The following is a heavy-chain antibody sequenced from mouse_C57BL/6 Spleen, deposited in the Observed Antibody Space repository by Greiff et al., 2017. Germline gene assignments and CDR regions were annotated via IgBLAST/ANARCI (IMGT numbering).Heavy chain of an antibody. CDR2: INYDGSST. Sequence: EVKLVESEGGLVQPGSSMKLSCTASGFTFSDYYMAWVRQVPEKGLEWVANINYDGSSTYYLDSLKSRFTFSRDNAKNILYLQMSSLKSEDTATXYCARRGDYYYGRTGEWYFDVWGTGTTVTVSS. D-gene: IGHD1-1*01. CDR3: ARRGDYYYGRTGEWYFDV. V-gene: IGHV5-16*01. CDR1: GFTFSDYY. J-gene: IGHJ1*03.